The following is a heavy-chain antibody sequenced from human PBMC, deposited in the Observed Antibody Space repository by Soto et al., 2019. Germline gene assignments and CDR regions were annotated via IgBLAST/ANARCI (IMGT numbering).Heavy chain of an antibody. V-gene: IGHV1-18*01. Sequence: QVHLVQSGAEVKKPGASVKVSCKASGYTFTSYGITWVRQAPGQGLEWMGWISAHNGNTDYAQKLQGRAIVPRDISPATASMERGSLISDAPAGYYCARGRYGDYWGQGAWSPSPQ. J-gene: IGHJ4*02. CDR1: GYTFTSYG. CDR3: ARGRYGDY. D-gene: IGHD1-1*01. CDR2: ISAHNGNT.